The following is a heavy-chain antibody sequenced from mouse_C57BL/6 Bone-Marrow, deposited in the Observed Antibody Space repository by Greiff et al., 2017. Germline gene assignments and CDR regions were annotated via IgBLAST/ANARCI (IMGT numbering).Heavy chain of an antibody. J-gene: IGHJ4*01. V-gene: IGHV2-5*01. CDR2: LWRGGST. Sequence: QVQLQQSGPGLVQPSQSLSITCTVSGFSLTSYGVHWVRQSPGKGLEWLGVLWRGGSTDYNAAFMSRLGITKDNSKSQVFFKMNSLQADDTAIYYCAKKGGSNFAMDYWGQGTSVTVSS. D-gene: IGHD2-5*01. CDR3: AKKGGSNFAMDY. CDR1: GFSLTSYG.